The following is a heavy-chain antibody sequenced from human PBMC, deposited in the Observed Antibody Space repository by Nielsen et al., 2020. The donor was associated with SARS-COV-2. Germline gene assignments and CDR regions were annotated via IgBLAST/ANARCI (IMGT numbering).Heavy chain of an antibody. J-gene: IGHJ4*02. CDR2: ISGSGGST. Sequence: GESLKISCAASGFTFSSYDMGWVRQAPGKGLEWVSAISGSGGSTYYADSVKGRFTISRDNSKNTLYPQMNSLRAEDTAVYYCAKVSSGYYDGSGPLGYWGQGTLVTVSS. V-gene: IGHV3-23*01. CDR1: GFTFSSYD. D-gene: IGHD3-22*01. CDR3: AKVSSGYYDGSGPLGY.